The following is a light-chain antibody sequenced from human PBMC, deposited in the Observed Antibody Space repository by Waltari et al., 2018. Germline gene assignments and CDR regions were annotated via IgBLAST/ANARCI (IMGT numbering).Light chain of an antibody. J-gene: IGKJ1*01. CDR1: QSIDTY. CDR2: DAS. V-gene: IGKV3-15*01. Sequence: EIVMTQSPATLSVSPGERATLSCRASQSIDTYLAWYHQKPAQAPRPLIYDASTRATGISSRCAGSRSLTEFTLTISSLQSEVCAVYYCQQYNRWRTFGQGTKVEIK. CDR3: QQYNRWRT.